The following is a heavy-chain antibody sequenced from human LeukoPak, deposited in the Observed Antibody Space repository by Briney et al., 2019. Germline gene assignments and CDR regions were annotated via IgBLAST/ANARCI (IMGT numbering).Heavy chain of an antibody. CDR1: GGSISSGSYY. CDR3: ARRTMVRGVDY. CDR2: IYTSGST. V-gene: IGHV4-61*02. D-gene: IGHD3-10*01. Sequence: PSETLSLTCTVSGGSISSGSYYWSWIRQPAGKGLEWIGRIYTSGSTNYNPSLKSRVTISVDTSKNQFSLKLSSVTAADTAVYYCARRTMVRGVDYWGQGTLVIVSS. J-gene: IGHJ4*02.